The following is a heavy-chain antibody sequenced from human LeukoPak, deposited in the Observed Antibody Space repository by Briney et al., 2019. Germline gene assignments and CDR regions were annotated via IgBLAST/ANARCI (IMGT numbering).Heavy chain of an antibody. Sequence: GGSLRLSCAASGFTFSSYWMSWVRQAPGKGLEWVANIKQDGSEKYYVDSEKGRFTISRDNAKNSLYLQMNSLRAEDTAVYYCARSTGEAAFDIWGQGTMVTVSS. D-gene: IGHD2-2*01. CDR3: ARSTGEAAFDI. CDR1: GFTFSSYW. V-gene: IGHV3-7*01. CDR2: IKQDGSEK. J-gene: IGHJ3*02.